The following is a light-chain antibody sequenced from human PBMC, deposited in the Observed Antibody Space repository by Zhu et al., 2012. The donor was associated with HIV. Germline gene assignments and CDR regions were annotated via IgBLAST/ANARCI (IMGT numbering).Light chain of an antibody. CDR1: QSISTW. Sequence: DIQMTQSPSTLSAFLGDRVTITCRASQSISTWLAWYQQKPGRAPKLLIYRASNLESGVPSRFIGSGSGTEFTLTISSLQPNDSATYYCQQYSAYPETFGQGTRVXI. CDR2: RAS. J-gene: IGKJ1*01. CDR3: QQYSAYPET. V-gene: IGKV1-5*03.